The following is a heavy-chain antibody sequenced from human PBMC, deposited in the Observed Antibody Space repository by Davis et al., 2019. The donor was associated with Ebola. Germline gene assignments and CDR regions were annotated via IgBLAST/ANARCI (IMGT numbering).Heavy chain of an antibody. CDR2: IGSGSTPM. V-gene: IGHV3-21*06. CDR1: GFTFSTYT. CDR3: AGHRDGYNPFDY. D-gene: IGHD5-24*01. Sequence: GESLKISCAASGFTFSTYTMDWVRQAPGKGLEWASSIGSGSTPMHYADSVKGRFTISRDNAKNSVYLQMNSLKAEDAAVYYCAGHRDGYNPFDYWGQGTLVTVSS. J-gene: IGHJ4*02.